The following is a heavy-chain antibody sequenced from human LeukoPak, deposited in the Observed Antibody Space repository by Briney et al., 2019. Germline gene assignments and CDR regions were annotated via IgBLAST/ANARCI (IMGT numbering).Heavy chain of an antibody. D-gene: IGHD3-22*01. J-gene: IGHJ5*02. Sequence: ASVKVSCKASGYTFTGYYMHWVRQAPGQGLEWMGWINPNSGGTNYAQKFQGRVIMTRDTSISTAYMELSRLRSDDAAVYYCARDLIRYDSTFDPWGQGTLVTVSS. V-gene: IGHV1-2*02. CDR2: INPNSGGT. CDR3: ARDLIRYDSTFDP. CDR1: GYTFTGYY.